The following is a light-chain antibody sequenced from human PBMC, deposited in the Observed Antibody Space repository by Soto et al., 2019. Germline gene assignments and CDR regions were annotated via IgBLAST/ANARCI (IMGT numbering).Light chain of an antibody. CDR2: GAS. Sequence: IVMTQSPATLSVSPGERVTFSCRASQGINRKLAWYQHKAGQAPRLLISGASTGATGIPARFSGSGSGTEFTLTINSLQSEDSAVYYCQQYHTWLVTFGGGTKVDIK. CDR1: QGINRK. V-gene: IGKV3-15*01. CDR3: QQYHTWLVT. J-gene: IGKJ4*01.